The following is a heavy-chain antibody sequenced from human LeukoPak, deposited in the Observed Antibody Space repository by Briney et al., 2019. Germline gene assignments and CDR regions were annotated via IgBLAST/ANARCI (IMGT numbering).Heavy chain of an antibody. CDR2: IYHSGST. CDR1: GGSISSGGYS. J-gene: IGHJ5*02. D-gene: IGHD5-18*01. CDR3: ARDSMPRGYRYLGFDP. V-gene: IGHV4-30-2*01. Sequence: SQTLSLTCAVSGGSISSGGYSWSWIRQPPGKGLEWIGYIYHSGSTYYNPSLKSRVTISVDTSKNQFSLKLSSVTAADTAVYYCARDSMPRGYRYLGFDPWGQGTLVTVSS.